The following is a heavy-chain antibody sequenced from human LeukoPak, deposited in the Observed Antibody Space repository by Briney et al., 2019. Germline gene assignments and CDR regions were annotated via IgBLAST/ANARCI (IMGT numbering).Heavy chain of an antibody. CDR1: GYTFTGYY. V-gene: IGHV1-2*02. D-gene: IGHD3-22*01. CDR2: INPNSGGT. J-gene: IGHJ4*02. CDR3: ARDYYGSGYLGD. Sequence: ASVKVSCKASGYTFTGYYMHWVRQAPGQGLEWMGWINPNSGGTNYAQKFQGRVTMTRDTSISTAYMELGRLRSDDTAVYYCARDYYGSGYLGDWGQGTLVTVSS.